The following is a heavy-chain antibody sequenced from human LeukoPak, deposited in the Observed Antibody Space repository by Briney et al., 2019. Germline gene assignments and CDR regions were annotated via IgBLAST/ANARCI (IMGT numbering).Heavy chain of an antibody. D-gene: IGHD6-19*01. CDR2: ISYDGSNK. J-gene: IGHJ6*02. CDR1: GFTFSSYA. Sequence: PGGSLRLSCAASGFTFSSYAMHWVRQAPGKGLEWVAVISYDGSNKYYADSVKGRFAISRDNSKNTLDLQMNSLRAEDTAIYYCAKSFHSSGWFYYYGMDVWGQGTTVTVSS. V-gene: IGHV3-30*09. CDR3: AKSFHSSGWFYYYGMDV.